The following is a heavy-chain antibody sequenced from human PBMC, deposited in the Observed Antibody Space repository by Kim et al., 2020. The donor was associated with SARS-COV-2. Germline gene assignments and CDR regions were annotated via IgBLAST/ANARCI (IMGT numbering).Heavy chain of an antibody. CDR1: GFTFSSYG. CDR3: AKEANYGSRPDDAFDI. J-gene: IGHJ3*02. V-gene: IGHV3-30*18. Sequence: SLRLSCAASGFTFSSYGMHWVRQAPGKGLEWVAVISYDGSNKFYADSVKGRFTISRDNSKNTLYLQMNSLRAEDTAVYYCAKEANYGSRPDDAFDIWGQ. D-gene: IGHD3-10*01. CDR2: ISYDGSNK.